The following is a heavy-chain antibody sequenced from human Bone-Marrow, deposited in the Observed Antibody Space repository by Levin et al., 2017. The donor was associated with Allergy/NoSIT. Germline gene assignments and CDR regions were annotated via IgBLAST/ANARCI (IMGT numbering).Heavy chain of an antibody. Sequence: SQTLSLTCTVSGASINSADYYWTWIRQHPGKGLEWIGYIYYSGSTYYNPSLKSRVTMSIDTSKNQFSLKLNSVTAADTAVFYCAREDNSSDGWFDPWGQGTLVTVSS. CDR2: IYYSGST. V-gene: IGHV4-31*02. D-gene: IGHD6-25*01. CDR3: AREDNSSDGWFDP. CDR1: GASINSADYY. J-gene: IGHJ5*02.